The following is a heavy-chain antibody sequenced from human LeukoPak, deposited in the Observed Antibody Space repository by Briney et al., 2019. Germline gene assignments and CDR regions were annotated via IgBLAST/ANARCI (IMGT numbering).Heavy chain of an antibody. D-gene: IGHD5-24*01. CDR3: ARVVEMATSTDAFDI. CDR2: LDPEGGGL. Sequence: EASVKVSCKVSGNSLIYLSMHWVRQAPGKGLEWLGGLDPEGGGLIYAQNFQGRVIMTEDTSTDTAYMELSRLRSDDTAVYYCARVVEMATSTDAFDIWGQGTMVTVSS. V-gene: IGHV1-24*01. J-gene: IGHJ3*02. CDR1: GNSLIYLS.